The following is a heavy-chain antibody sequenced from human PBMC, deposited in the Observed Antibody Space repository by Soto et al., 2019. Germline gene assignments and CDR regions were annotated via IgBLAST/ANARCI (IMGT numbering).Heavy chain of an antibody. CDR3: ARDGGCRDGYTAGCNWFDP. CDR2: IWYDGSNK. D-gene: IGHD5-12*01. Sequence: QVQLVESGGGVVQPGRSLRLSCAASGFTISSYDMHWVRQAPGKGLEWVAVIWYDGSNKYYADSVKGRFTISRDNSKNTLYLQMNSLRAEDTAVYYCARDGGCRDGYTAGCNWFDPWGQGTLVTVSS. J-gene: IGHJ5*02. CDR1: GFTISSYD. V-gene: IGHV3-33*01.